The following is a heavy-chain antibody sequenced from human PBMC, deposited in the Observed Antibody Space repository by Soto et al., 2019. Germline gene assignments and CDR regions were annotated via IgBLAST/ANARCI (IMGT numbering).Heavy chain of an antibody. Sequence: QVQLVQSGAEVKKPGSSVKVSCKASGGTFSSHAISWVRQAPGQGLEWMGGLIPIFGTANYAQKCQGRVTIXADESTNTAYMDLSSLRSEDTAGYYCAGPDASKGYYNGMDVWGQGTTVTVSS. D-gene: IGHD2-2*01. CDR1: GGTFSSHA. J-gene: IGHJ6*02. CDR2: LIPIFGTA. V-gene: IGHV1-69*12. CDR3: AGPDASKGYYNGMDV.